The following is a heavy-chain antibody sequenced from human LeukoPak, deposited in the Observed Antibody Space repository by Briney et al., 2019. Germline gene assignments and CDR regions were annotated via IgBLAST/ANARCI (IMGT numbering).Heavy chain of an antibody. CDR1: GFTFSSYA. V-gene: IGHV3-7*01. CDR3: ARDLSGVAGYTYGRGIDY. J-gene: IGHJ4*02. CDR2: IKQDGSEK. D-gene: IGHD5-18*01. Sequence: GGSLRLSCAASGFTFSSYAMSWVRQAPGKGLEWVANIKQDGSEKYYVDSVKGRFTISRDNAKTSLYLQMNSLRAEDTAVYYCARDLSGVAGYTYGRGIDYWGQGTLVTVSS.